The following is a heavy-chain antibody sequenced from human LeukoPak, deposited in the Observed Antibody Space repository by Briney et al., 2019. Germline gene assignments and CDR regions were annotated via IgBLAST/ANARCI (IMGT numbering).Heavy chain of an antibody. V-gene: IGHV1-8*01. CDR3: ARRGWELLGIDS. CDR1: GYTFTNYD. Sequence: ASVKVSCKASGYTFTNYDIHWVRQATGQGLEWMGWMNPNSGNTGYAQKFQGRVTMTRDTSISTAYMELSSLKSEDTAVYYCARRGWELLGIDSWGQGTLVTVSS. CDR2: MNPNSGNT. D-gene: IGHD2-15*01. J-gene: IGHJ4*02.